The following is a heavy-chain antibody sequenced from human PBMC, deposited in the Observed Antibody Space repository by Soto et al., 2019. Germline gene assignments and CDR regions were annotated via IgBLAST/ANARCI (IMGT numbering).Heavy chain of an antibody. Sequence: PGGSLRLSCAASGFTFSSYSMNWVRQAPGKGLEWVSYISSSSAIYYADSVKGRFTISRDNAKNSLYLQMNSLRAEDTAVYYCASEGGKYNWFDPWGQGTLVTVSS. D-gene: IGHD3-16*01. J-gene: IGHJ5*02. V-gene: IGHV3-48*01. CDR2: ISSSSAI. CDR1: GFTFSSYS. CDR3: ASEGGKYNWFDP.